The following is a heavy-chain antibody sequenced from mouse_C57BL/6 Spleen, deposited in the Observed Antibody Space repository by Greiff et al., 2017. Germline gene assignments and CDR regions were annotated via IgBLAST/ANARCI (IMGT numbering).Heavy chain of an antibody. CDR2: IHPNSGST. J-gene: IGHJ1*03. CDR3: ARGGWDDWYFDV. V-gene: IGHV1-64*01. Sequence: QVQLQQPGAELVKPGASVKLSCKASGYTFTSYWMHWVKQRPGQGLEWIGMIHPNSGSTNYTEKFKSKATLTGDKSSSTAYMQRSSLTSEDSAVYYCARGGWDDWYFDVWGTGTTVTVSS. D-gene: IGHD4-1*01. CDR1: GYTFTSYW.